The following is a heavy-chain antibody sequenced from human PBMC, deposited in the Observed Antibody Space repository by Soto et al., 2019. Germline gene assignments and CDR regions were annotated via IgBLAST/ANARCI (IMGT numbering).Heavy chain of an antibody. CDR3: ARGRFLAPFDY. CDR2: IYHSGST. Sequence: SETLSLTCAVSGGSISSPGYSWNWIRQPPGKGLEWIGYIYHSGSTYYNPSVKSRVTISVDKSKNQFSLKLTSVTAADTPVYYCARGRFLAPFDYWGQGTRVTVSS. CDR1: GGSISSPGYS. D-gene: IGHD3-3*01. J-gene: IGHJ4*02. V-gene: IGHV4-30-2*01.